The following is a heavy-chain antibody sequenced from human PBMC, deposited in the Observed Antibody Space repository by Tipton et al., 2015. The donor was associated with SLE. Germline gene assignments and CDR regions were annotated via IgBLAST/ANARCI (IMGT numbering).Heavy chain of an antibody. Sequence: TLSLTCAVSGGSISSGGYSWSWIRQPPGKGLEWIGYIYHSGSTYYNPSLKSRVTISVDRSKNQFSLKLSSVTAADTAVYYCARGSSSWYYCDYWGQGTLVTVSS. V-gene: IGHV4-30-2*01. CDR1: GGSISSGGYS. CDR2: IYHSGST. J-gene: IGHJ4*02. CDR3: ARGSSSWYYCDY. D-gene: IGHD6-13*01.